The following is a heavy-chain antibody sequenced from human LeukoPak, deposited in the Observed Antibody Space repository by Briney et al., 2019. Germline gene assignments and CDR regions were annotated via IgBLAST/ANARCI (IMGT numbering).Heavy chain of an antibody. CDR1: GGSFSGYY. CDR3: ARSYYGDYWWFDP. CDR2: INHSGST. Sequence: SETLSLTCAVYGGSFSGYYWSWIRQPPGKGLVWIGEINHSGSTNYNPSLKSRVTISVDTSKNQFSLKLSSVTAADTAVYYCARSYYGDYWWFDPWGQGTLVTVSS. D-gene: IGHD4-17*01. J-gene: IGHJ5*02. V-gene: IGHV4-34*01.